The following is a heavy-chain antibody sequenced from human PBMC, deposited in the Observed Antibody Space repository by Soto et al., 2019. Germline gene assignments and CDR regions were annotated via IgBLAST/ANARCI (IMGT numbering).Heavy chain of an antibody. D-gene: IGHD3-16*01. V-gene: IGHV3-21*01. J-gene: IGHJ6*02. CDR1: GFTFSSYS. Sequence: GGSLRLSCAASGFTFSSYSMNWVRQAPGKGLEWVSSISSSSSYIYYVDSVKGRFTITRDNANNSLYLQMNSLRAEDTAVYYCAREGFRRIMSYYCMDVWGQGTTVTVS. CDR2: ISSSSSYI. CDR3: AREGFRRIMSYYCMDV.